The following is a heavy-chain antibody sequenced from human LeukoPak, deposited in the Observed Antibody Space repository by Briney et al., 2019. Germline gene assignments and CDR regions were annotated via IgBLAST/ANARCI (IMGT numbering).Heavy chain of an antibody. V-gene: IGHV3-9*01. J-gene: IGHJ3*02. CDR2: ISWNSGSI. Sequence: GGSLRLSCAASGFTFDDYAMNWVRQAPGKGLEWVSGISWNSGSIGYADSVKGRFTISRDNAKNSLYLQMNSLRAEDTALYYCAKDRGYQLLEDAFDIWGQGTMVTVSS. CDR3: AKDRGYQLLEDAFDI. D-gene: IGHD2-2*01. CDR1: GFTFDDYA.